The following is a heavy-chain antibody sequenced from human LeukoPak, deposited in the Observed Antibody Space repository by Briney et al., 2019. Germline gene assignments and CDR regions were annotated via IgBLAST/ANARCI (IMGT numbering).Heavy chain of an antibody. Sequence: GASVKVSCKASGYTFTSLDINWVRQATGQGLEWMGWMNPKSGYTGSAQQFQGRVTFTRSTSISTAYMELGSLRSEDTAVYYCVRVDGSPDFWGQGTLITVSS. CDR3: VRVDGSPDF. D-gene: IGHD3-22*01. CDR2: MNPKSGYT. J-gene: IGHJ4*02. V-gene: IGHV1-8*03. CDR1: GYTFTSLD.